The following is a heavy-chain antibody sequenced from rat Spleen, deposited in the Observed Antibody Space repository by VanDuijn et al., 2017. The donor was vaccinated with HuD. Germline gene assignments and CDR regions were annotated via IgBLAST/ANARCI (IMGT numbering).Heavy chain of an antibody. V-gene: IGHV5-31*01. Sequence: EVQLVETGGGLAQPGRSLKLSCVASGFTFNNYWMTWIRQAPGKGLEWVASITNTGGSTYYPDSVKGRFTISRDNAENTVYLQIKRLGSEDTTTYFCGKDMNYYSTYPFYVMGAWGQGTSVTVSS. J-gene: IGHJ4*01. CDR3: GKDMNYYSTYPFYVMGA. D-gene: IGHD1-2*01. CDR2: ITNTGGST. CDR1: GFTFNNYW.